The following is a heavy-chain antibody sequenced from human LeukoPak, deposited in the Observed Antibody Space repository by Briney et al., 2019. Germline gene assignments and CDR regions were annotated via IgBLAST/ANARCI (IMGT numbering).Heavy chain of an antibody. V-gene: IGHV1-69*04. CDR1: GGNFSSNA. J-gene: IGHJ4*02. D-gene: IGHD3-10*01. CDR3: ARRMYYYGSGTSYYFDY. Sequence: SVKVSCKASGGNFSSNAISRVRQAPGQGLEWMGRIIPNLGVRNYAQKFQDRVTIIADKSTSTVYMELSSLRSEDTAVYYCARRMYYYGSGTSYYFDYWGQGTLVTVSS. CDR2: IIPNLGVR.